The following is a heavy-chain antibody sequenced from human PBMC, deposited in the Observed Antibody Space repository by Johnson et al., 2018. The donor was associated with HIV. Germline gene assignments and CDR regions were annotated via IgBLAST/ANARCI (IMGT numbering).Heavy chain of an antibody. J-gene: IGHJ3*02. V-gene: IGHV3-30*18. CDR2: MSYDGSNR. Sequence: VQLVESGGGVVQPGRSLRLSCAASVFIFSSYGMHWVRQAPGKGLEWVTGMSYDGSNRYYADSVQGRFTISRDNSKNTLYLQMNSLRAEDTAVYYCAKCFSYDNTPYYYVPFDIWGQGTLVTFSS. CDR3: AKCFSYDNTPYYYVPFDI. CDR1: VFIFSSYG. D-gene: IGHD3-22*01.